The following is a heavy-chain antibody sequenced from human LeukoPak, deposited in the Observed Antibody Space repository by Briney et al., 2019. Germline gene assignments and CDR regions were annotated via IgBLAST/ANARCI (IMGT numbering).Heavy chain of an antibody. CDR1: GGSISSSSYY. CDR2: IYYSGST. V-gene: IGHV4-39*01. J-gene: IGHJ6*02. Sequence: SETLSLTCTVSGGSISSSSYYWGWIRQSPGKGLEWIGSIYYSGSTYYNPSLKSRVTISVDTSKNQFSLKLSSVTAADTAVYYCARLGDYYDSSGYYFRFPSSYYYGMDVWGQGTTVTVSS. CDR3: ARLGDYYDSSGYYFRFPSSYYYGMDV. D-gene: IGHD3-22*01.